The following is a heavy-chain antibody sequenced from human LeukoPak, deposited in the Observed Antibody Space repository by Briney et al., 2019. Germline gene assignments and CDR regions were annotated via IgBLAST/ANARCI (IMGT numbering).Heavy chain of an antibody. Sequence: SETLSLTCTVSGGSISSYYWSWIRQPAGKGLEWIGRIYTSGSTNYNPSLKSRVTMSVDTSKNQFSLKLSSVTAADTAVYYCARREYYYDSSGYYPFWFDPWGQGTLVTVSS. J-gene: IGHJ5*02. CDR2: IYTSGST. CDR1: GGSISSYY. D-gene: IGHD3-22*01. V-gene: IGHV4-4*07. CDR3: ARREYYYDSSGYYPFWFDP.